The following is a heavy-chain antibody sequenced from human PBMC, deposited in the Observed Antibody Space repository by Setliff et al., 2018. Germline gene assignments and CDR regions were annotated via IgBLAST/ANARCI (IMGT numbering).Heavy chain of an antibody. Sequence: GGSLRLSCVASGFRFRSYAMVWVRQAPGKGLEYVAGIRSNGGRTYYADSVKGRFTISRDNSKNTLYLQMGSLRAEDTAVYYCARVRDCSGGICHRGFHHYMDVWGKGTTVTVSS. J-gene: IGHJ6*03. D-gene: IGHD2-15*01. CDR3: ARVRDCSGGICHRGFHHYMDV. CDR2: IRSNGGRT. V-gene: IGHV3-64*02. CDR1: GFRFRSYA.